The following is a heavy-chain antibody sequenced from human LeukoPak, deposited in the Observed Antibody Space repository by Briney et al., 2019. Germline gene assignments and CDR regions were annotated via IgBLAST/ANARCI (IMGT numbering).Heavy chain of an antibody. J-gene: IGHJ4*02. Sequence: PGGSLRLSCAASGFTFSSYAMHWVRQALGKGLEWVAVISYDGSNKYYADSVKGRFTISRDNSKNTLYLQMNSLRAEDTAVYYCAREGIASFDYWGQGTLVTVSS. CDR1: GFTFSSYA. CDR3: AREGIASFDY. D-gene: IGHD6-13*01. CDR2: ISYDGSNK. V-gene: IGHV3-30-3*01.